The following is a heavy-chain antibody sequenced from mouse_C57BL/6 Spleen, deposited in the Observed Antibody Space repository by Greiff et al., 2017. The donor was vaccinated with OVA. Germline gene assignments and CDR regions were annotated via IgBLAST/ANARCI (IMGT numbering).Heavy chain of an antibody. D-gene: IGHD1-1*01. J-gene: IGHJ4*01. CDR3: ARSGRRSMDY. CDR2: IWSGGRT. Sequence: QVHVKQSGPGLVQPSQSLSITCTVSGFSLTSYGVHWVRQSPGKGLEWLGVIWSGGRTDYNAAFISRTSISKDNSKSQVFFKMNSLQVDDTAIYYCARSGRRSMDYWGQGTSVTVSS. CDR1: GFSLTSYG. V-gene: IGHV2-2*01.